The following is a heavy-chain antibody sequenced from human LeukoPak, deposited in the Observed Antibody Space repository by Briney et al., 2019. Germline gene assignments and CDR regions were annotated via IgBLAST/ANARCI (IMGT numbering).Heavy chain of an antibody. V-gene: IGHV1-18*01. CDR2: ISAYNGNT. CDR3: ARDFYGSGWYTFDY. Sequence: ASVKVSCKASGYTFTSYGISWVRQAPGQGLEWMGWISAYNGNTNYAQNLQGRVTMTTDTSTSTIYMELRSLRSDDTAVYYCARDFYGSGWYTFDYWGQGTLVTVSS. CDR1: GYTFTSYG. J-gene: IGHJ4*02. D-gene: IGHD6-19*01.